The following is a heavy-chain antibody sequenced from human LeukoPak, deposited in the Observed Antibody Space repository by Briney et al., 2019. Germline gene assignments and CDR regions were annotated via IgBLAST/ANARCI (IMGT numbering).Heavy chain of an antibody. CDR3: VKEHVDRGFTRSFEI. Sequence: GGSLRLSCAASGFTFSCQGMTWVRQAPGKGLEWVSAISATNTYYADAVKGRFTISRDDSKNTVYLHMNSLTAEDRAVYYCVKEHVDRGFTRSFEIWGQGTVVTVSS. V-gene: IGHV3-23*01. J-gene: IGHJ3*02. D-gene: IGHD3-10*01. CDR1: GFTFSCQG. CDR2: ISATNT.